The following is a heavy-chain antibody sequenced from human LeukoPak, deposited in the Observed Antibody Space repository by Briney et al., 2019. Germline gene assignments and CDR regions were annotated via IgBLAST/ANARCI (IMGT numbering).Heavy chain of an antibody. D-gene: IGHD3-22*01. Sequence: GGSLRLSCAASGFTFSSYAMHWVRQAPGKGLEWVAVISYDGSNKYYADSVKGRFTISRDNSKNTLYLQMNSLRAEDTAVYYCARDLRFYDSSGYSDYWGQGTLDTVSS. CDR1: GFTFSSYA. V-gene: IGHV3-30-3*01. CDR2: ISYDGSNK. J-gene: IGHJ4*02. CDR3: ARDLRFYDSSGYSDY.